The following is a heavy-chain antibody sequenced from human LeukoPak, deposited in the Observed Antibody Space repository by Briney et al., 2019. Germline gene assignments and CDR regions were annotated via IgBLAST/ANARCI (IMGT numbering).Heavy chain of an antibody. CDR3: ARSRSYYGSGSHFDY. CDR1: GYSFTSYW. V-gene: IGHV5-51*01. D-gene: IGHD3-10*01. J-gene: IGHJ4*02. Sequence: GESLKSSCKGSGYSFTSYWIGWVRQMPGKCLEWMGIIYPGDSDTRYSPSFQGQVTISADKSISTAYLQWSSLKASDTAMYYCARSRSYYGSGSHFDYWGQGTLVTVSS. CDR2: IYPGDSDT.